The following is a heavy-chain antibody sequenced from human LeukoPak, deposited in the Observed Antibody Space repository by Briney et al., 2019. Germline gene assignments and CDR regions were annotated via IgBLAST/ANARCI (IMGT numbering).Heavy chain of an antibody. D-gene: IGHD5-24*01. V-gene: IGHV4-59*08. CDR3: ARGPNYPSPSPFDY. CDR1: GGSISSYY. J-gene: IGHJ4*02. CDR2: IYYSGST. Sequence: PSETLSLTCTVSGGSISSYYWSRIRQPPGKGLEWIGCIYYSGSTDYNPSLKSRVTISVDTSKNQFSLKLSSVTAADTAVYYCARGPNYPSPSPFDYWGQGTLVTVSS.